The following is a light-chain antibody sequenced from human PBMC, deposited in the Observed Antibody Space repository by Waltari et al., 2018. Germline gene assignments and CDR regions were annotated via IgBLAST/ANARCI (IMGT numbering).Light chain of an antibody. CDR2: ENX. V-gene: IGLV1-51*02. Sequence: QSVLTQPPSVSAAPGQRVTISCSGXSXNIGNNYVSWYQQLPGKTPKPLIYENXRRPSGISDRFSASKSGTSATLGITGLQTGXEADYYCGSWDTSLSTXVFGSATKVTVL. CDR1: SXNIGNNY. CDR3: GSWDTSLSTXV. J-gene: IGLJ1*01.